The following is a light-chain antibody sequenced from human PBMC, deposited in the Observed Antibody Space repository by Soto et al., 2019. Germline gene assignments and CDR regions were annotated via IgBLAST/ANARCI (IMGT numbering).Light chain of an antibody. J-gene: IGLJ3*02. CDR3: AAWDDSLSGRV. V-gene: IGLV1-47*02. Sequence: QSVLTQPPSASGTPGQRVTISCSGSSSSIGSNYVYWYQQLPGTAPKLLIYSDNQRPSGVPDRFSGSKSGTSASLAISGLRSEDEGDYYCAAWDDSLSGRVFGGGTKVTVL. CDR2: SDN. CDR1: SSSIGSNY.